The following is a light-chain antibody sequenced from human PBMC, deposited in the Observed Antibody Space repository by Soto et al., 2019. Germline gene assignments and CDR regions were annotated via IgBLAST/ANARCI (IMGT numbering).Light chain of an antibody. CDR2: AAS. Sequence: DIQMTQSPSSLSASVGDRVTITCRASQTISTYLNWYQQEPGKAPKLLIYAASSLQSGVPSRFSGSGSGTDLTVTISSLQPEDFAAYYCQQSHGIPYTFGQGTKLEIK. CDR1: QTISTY. J-gene: IGKJ2*01. CDR3: QQSHGIPYT. V-gene: IGKV1-39*01.